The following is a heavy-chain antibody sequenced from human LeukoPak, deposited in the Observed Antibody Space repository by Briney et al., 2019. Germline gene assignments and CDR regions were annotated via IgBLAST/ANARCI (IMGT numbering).Heavy chain of an antibody. CDR1: GFTFSSYG. V-gene: IGHV3-30*02. Sequence: PGGSLRLSCAASGFTFSSYGMHWVRQAPGKGLEWVAFIRYDGSNKYYADSVKGRFTISRDISKNTLYLQMNSLRAEDTAVYYCARVSWNHRWGTNWFDPWGQGTLVTVSS. CDR3: ARVSWNHRWGTNWFDP. D-gene: IGHD1-14*01. J-gene: IGHJ5*02. CDR2: IRYDGSNK.